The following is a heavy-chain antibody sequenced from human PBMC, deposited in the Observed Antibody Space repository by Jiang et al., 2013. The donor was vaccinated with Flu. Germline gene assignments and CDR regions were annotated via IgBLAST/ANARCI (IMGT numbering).Heavy chain of an antibody. J-gene: IGHJ4*02. Sequence: SGAEVKKPGASVKVSCKASGYTFTGYYMHWVRQAPGQGLEWMGWINPNSGGTNYAQKFQGWVTMTRDTSISTAYMELSRLRSDDTAVYYCARSSVRVRTYTMVRGAIDYWGQGTLVTVSS. V-gene: IGHV1-2*04. CDR3: ARSSVRVRTYTMVRGAIDY. D-gene: IGHD3-10*01. CDR1: GYTFTGYY. CDR2: INPNSGGT.